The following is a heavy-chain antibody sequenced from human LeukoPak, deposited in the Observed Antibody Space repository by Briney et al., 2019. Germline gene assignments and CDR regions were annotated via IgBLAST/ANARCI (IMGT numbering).Heavy chain of an antibody. CDR3: ARGRTSYYDSSGYYYSYYYYGMDV. V-gene: IGHV3-7*01. Sequence: GGSLRLSCAASGFTFSSYWMSWVRQAPGKGLEWVANIKQDGSEKYYVDSVKGRFTISRDNAKNSLYLQMNSLRAEDTAVYYCARGRTSYYDSSGYYYSYYYYGMDVWGQGTTVTVSS. J-gene: IGHJ6*02. D-gene: IGHD3-22*01. CDR1: GFTFSSYW. CDR2: IKQDGSEK.